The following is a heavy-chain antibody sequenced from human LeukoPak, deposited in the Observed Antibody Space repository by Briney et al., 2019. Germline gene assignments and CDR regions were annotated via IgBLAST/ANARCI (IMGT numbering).Heavy chain of an antibody. CDR1: GYTFTSYD. CDR2: MDPNSGNT. CDR3: ARSGTRRYYYGSGSNNWFDP. J-gene: IGHJ5*02. D-gene: IGHD3-10*01. Sequence: ASVKVSCKASGYTFTSYDINWVRQATGQGLEWMGWMDPNSGNTGYAQKFQGRVTMTRNTSISTAYMELSSLRSEDTAVYYCARSGTRRYYYGSGSNNWFDPWGQGTLVTVSS. V-gene: IGHV1-8*01.